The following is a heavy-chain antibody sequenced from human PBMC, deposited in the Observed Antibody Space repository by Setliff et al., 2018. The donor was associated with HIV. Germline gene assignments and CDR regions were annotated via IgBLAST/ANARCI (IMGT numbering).Heavy chain of an antibody. J-gene: IGHJ3*02. CDR1: GFTFSNYW. V-gene: IGHV3-74*01. Sequence: PGGPLRLSCVASGFTFSNYWMHWVRQAPGKGLVWVSRINTDGSSISHADSVKGRFTISRDKAKNTLFLQMNSLRAEDTAVYYCASSNVVVVTASVSDAFDIWGQGTMVTVSS. CDR2: INTDGSSI. D-gene: IGHD2-21*02. CDR3: ASSNVVVVTASVSDAFDI.